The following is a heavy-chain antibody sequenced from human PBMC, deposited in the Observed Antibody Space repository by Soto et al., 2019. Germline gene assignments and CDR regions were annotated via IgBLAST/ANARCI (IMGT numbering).Heavy chain of an antibody. CDR1: GYSFTSYW. V-gene: IGHV5-51*01. D-gene: IGHD1-1*01. Sequence: TGESLKISCKGSGYSFTSYWIGWVRQMPGKGLEWMGIIYPGDSDTRYSPSFQGQVTISADKSISTAYLQWSSLKASDTAMYYCARRGTRRRQTPGFLDYWGQGTLVTSPQ. CDR3: ARRGTRRRQTPGFLDY. J-gene: IGHJ4*02. CDR2: IYPGDSDT.